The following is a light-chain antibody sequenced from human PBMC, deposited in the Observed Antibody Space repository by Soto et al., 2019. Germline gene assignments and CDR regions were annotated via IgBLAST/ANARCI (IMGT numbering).Light chain of an antibody. CDR1: QSVSSNY. Sequence: DIVLTQSPGTLSLSPGERASVSCRASQSVSSNYLARYQQKPGQAPRLLIYGASNRATGIPDRFSGSGSGTDFTLTISRLEPEDFAVYYCQQYNNWPPITFGQGTRLEIK. J-gene: IGKJ5*01. CDR2: GAS. V-gene: IGKV3-20*01. CDR3: QQYNNWPPIT.